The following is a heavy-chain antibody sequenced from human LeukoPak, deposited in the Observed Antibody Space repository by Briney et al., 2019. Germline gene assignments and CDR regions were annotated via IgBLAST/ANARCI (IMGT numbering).Heavy chain of an antibody. V-gene: IGHV4-4*07. CDR2: IFSDGKV. CDR3: ARGPGVFGRIWYMDV. J-gene: IGHJ6*03. D-gene: IGHD3-3*01. CDR1: GDSTIYNY. Sequence: SETLSLTCSVSGDSTIYNYWSWIRQPAGKGLEWIGRIFSDGKVNYSPSLESRVTMSVDNAKNQFSLRLSSVTAADTAVYYCARGPGVFGRIWYMDVWGQGTTVSVSS.